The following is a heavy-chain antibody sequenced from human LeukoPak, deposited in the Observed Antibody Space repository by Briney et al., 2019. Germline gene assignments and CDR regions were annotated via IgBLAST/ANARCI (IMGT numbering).Heavy chain of an antibody. V-gene: IGHV3-20*04. J-gene: IGHJ4*02. D-gene: IGHD6-19*01. Sequence: SGGSLRLSCAASGFTFDGYGMSWVRQAQGKGLEWVSGTNWNGGSTGYADSVKGRFTISRDNAKNSLYLQMNSLRAEDTALYYCARDDSSGRFGFDYWGQGTLVTVSS. CDR2: TNWNGGST. CDR3: ARDDSSGRFGFDY. CDR1: GFTFDGYG.